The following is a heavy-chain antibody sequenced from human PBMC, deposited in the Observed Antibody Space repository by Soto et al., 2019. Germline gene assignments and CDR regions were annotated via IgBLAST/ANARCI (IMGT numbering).Heavy chain of an antibody. CDR1: GGSVSNKTYY. CDR2: VYCSGTT. J-gene: IGHJ4*02. CDR3: ARTTAVPNTLRSRYFFDY. Sequence: LSLTCSVSGGSVSNKTYYWSWIRQPPGKRLEWIGYVYCSGTTNYNPSLKSRVTISVDLSKNQFSLRLSSVTTADTALYYCARTTAVPNTLRSRYFFDYWGQGTLVTVS. V-gene: IGHV4-61*01. D-gene: IGHD4-17*01.